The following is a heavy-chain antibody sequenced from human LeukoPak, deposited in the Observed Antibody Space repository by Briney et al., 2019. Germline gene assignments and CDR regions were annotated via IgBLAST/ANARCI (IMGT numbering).Heavy chain of an antibody. CDR3: ARHNAPRRVGFDF. CDR2: LSHVGYT. V-gene: IGHV4-39*01. J-gene: IGHJ4*02. CDR1: CDSVRNDFYY. D-gene: IGHD2-2*01. Sequence: SETLSLTCSVSCDSVRNDFYYWGWIRQPPGKGLEWVACLSHVGYTWYNPSLESRLSISVDTSKNQFSLKFSSVTAADTALYWCARHNAPRRVGFDFWGQGILVTVSS.